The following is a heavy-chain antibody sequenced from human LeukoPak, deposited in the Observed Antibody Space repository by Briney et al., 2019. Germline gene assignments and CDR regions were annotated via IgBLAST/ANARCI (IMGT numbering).Heavy chain of an antibody. J-gene: IGHJ4*02. CDR1: GFTVSSNY. D-gene: IGHD2-15*01. Sequence: GGSLRLSCAASGFTVSSNYMSWVRPAPGKGLEWVSVIYSGGSTYYADSVKGRFTISRDNSKNTLYLQMNSLRAEDTAVYYCARVGSGGFHHYFDYWGQGTLVTVSS. V-gene: IGHV3-53*01. CDR2: IYSGGST. CDR3: ARVGSGGFHHYFDY.